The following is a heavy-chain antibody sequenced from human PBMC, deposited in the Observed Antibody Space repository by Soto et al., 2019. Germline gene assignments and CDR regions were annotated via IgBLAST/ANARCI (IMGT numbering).Heavy chain of an antibody. CDR3: AKGFSGSYMLSAFEI. CDR1: GLTFSSNG. Sequence: QVQLVESGGRVVQPGRSLRVSCVVSGLTFSSNGMHWVRQAPGKGLELVSHISYYGVYKYYADSVKGRFTSSRDNSKNAQYLQMISLRPEDTAVYYCAKGFSGSYMLSAFEIWGHGTMVTVSS. V-gene: IGHV3-30*18. J-gene: IGHJ3*02. D-gene: IGHD1-26*01. CDR2: ISYYGVYK.